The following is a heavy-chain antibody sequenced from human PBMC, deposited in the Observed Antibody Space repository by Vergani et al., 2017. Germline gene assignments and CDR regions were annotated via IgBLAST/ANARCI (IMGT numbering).Heavy chain of an antibody. CDR2: IYPGDSDT. CDR1: GYSFTRYW. J-gene: IGHJ6*02. Sequence: EVQLVQSGAEVKKPGAPLKISCKGSGYSFTRYWIAWVRQMPGKGLEWVGIIYPGDSDTRYSPSFQGQVTISADKSITTASLQWSSLKASDTAMYYCARLIGGGGSGMDVWGQGTRVTVSS. V-gene: IGHV5-51*01. D-gene: IGHD3-16*01. CDR3: ARLIGGGGSGMDV.